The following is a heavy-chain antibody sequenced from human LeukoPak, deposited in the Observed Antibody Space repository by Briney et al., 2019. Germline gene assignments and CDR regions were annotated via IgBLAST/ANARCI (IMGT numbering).Heavy chain of an antibody. CDR1: GDSISSGYY. CDR2: INHSGST. CDR3: ARGYDDAFDI. J-gene: IGHJ3*02. V-gene: IGHV4-34*01. Sequence: SETLSLTCAVSGDSISSGYYWSWIRQPPGKGLEWIGEINHSGSTNYNPSLKSRVTISVDTSKNQFSLKLSSVTAADTAVYYCARGYDDAFDIWGQGTMVTVSS. D-gene: IGHD5-12*01.